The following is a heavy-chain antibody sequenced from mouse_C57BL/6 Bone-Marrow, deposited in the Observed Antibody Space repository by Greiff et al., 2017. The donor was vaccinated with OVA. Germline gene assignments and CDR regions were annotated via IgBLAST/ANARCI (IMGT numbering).Heavy chain of an antibody. CDR1: GYTFTSYW. J-gene: IGHJ3*01. V-gene: IGHV1-50*01. CDR3: ARGGDYYGSSYGFAY. D-gene: IGHD1-1*01. CDR2: IDPSDSYT. Sequence: QVQLQQSGAELVKPGASVKLSCKASGYTFTSYWMQWVKQRPGQGLEWIGEIDPSDSYTNYNQKFKGKATLTVDTSSSTAYMQLSSLTSEDSAVYYCARGGDYYGSSYGFAYWGQGTLVTVSA.